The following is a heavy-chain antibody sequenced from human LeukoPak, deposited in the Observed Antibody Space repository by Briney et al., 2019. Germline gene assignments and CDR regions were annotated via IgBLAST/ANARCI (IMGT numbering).Heavy chain of an antibody. D-gene: IGHD5-18*01. J-gene: IGHJ4*02. CDR1: GGTFSSYA. CDR3: ARGPEVESGYSYGHIDY. CDR2: IIPIFGTA. Sequence: ASVKVSCKASGGTFSSYAISWVRQAPGQGLEWMGGIIPIFGTANYAQKFQGRVMITTDESTSTAYMELSSLRSEDTAVYYCARGPEVESGYSYGHIDYWGQGTLVTVSS. V-gene: IGHV1-69*05.